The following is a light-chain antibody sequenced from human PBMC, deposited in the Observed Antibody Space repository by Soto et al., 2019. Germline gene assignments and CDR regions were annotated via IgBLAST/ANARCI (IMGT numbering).Light chain of an antibody. J-gene: IGKJ1*01. CDR3: QQYSNWPPWT. Sequence: EIGMTKSKATLSVSPGERATLSCRASQSVSSNLAWYQQKPGQAPRLLIYGASTRATGIPARFSGSGSGTDFTLTISSLQSEDFAVYYCQQYSNWPPWTFGQGTMVDIK. CDR2: GAS. CDR1: QSVSSN. V-gene: IGKV3-15*01.